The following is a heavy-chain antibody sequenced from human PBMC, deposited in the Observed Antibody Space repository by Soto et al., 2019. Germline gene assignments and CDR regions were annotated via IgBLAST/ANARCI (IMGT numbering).Heavy chain of an antibody. Sequence: EAQLVESGGGLVKPGGSLRLSCAASGFTFNIYTMNWVRQAPGKGLEWVSSISSGSTYISYADSVKGRFIISRDNAKNSLYLQMISLGVEDTAVYYCARDRTNGLYSNDAFDIWGQGTMVTVSP. D-gene: IGHD2-8*01. CDR2: ISSGSTYI. J-gene: IGHJ3*02. CDR1: GFTFNIYT. V-gene: IGHV3-21*06. CDR3: ARDRTNGLYSNDAFDI.